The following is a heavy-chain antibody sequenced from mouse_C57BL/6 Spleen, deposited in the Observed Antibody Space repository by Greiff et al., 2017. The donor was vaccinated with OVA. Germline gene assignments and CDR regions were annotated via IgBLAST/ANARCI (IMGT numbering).Heavy chain of an antibody. J-gene: IGHJ4*01. CDR1: GYTFTDYE. V-gene: IGHV1-15*01. CDR3: TRAGHYAMDY. CDR2: IDPETGGT. Sequence: VQLQQSGAELVRPGASVTLSCKASGYTFTDYEMHWVKQTPVHGLEWIGAIDPETGGTAYNQKFKGKAILTADKSSSTAYMELRSLTSEDAAVDYCTRAGHYAMDYWGQGTSVTVSS.